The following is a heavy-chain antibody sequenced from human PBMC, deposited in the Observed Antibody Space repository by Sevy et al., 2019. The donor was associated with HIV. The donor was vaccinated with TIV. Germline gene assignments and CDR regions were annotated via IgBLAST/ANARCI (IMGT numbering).Heavy chain of an antibody. V-gene: IGHV4-4*07. CDR3: ARGEGSGSFDY. CDR2: IYTSGST. Sequence: SETLSLTCSVSGGSIRSHYWSWIRQPAGRGLEWIGLIYTSGSTNYNPSLKSRVTLSVDTSKNQFSLKLSSVTAADTAVYYCARGEGSGSFDYWGQGTLSPSPQ. J-gene: IGHJ4*02. D-gene: IGHD1-26*01. CDR1: GGSIRSHY.